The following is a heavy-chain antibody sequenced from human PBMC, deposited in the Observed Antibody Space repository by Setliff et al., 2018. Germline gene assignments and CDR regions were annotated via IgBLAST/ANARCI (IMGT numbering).Heavy chain of an antibody. D-gene: IGHD1-26*01. CDR2: FHTGGAT. Sequence: PSETLSLTCSVSGGSISSGGFYWSWIRQSAGRGLEWIGHFHTGGATDYNPSLKSRVTMSVDTSKNQFSLELSSVTAADTAVYYCARVARVGASTVYYYYYMDVWGKGTTVTVSS. CDR3: ARVARVGASTVYYYYYMDV. CDR1: GGSISSGGFY. J-gene: IGHJ6*03. V-gene: IGHV4-61*09.